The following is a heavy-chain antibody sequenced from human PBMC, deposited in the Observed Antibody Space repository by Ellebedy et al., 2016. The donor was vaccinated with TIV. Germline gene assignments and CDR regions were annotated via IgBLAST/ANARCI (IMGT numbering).Heavy chain of an antibody. V-gene: IGHV2-5*02. CDR2: IYWDDDK. D-gene: IGHD5-12*01. CDR3: AQTAFSGCFEY. CDR1: GFSLNTTGVG. Sequence: SGPTLVKPTQTLTLTCTFSGFSLNTTGVGVGWIRQPPGKALEWLALIYWDDDKRYSPSLKSRLSVTKDTSKNQVVLTMTNMDPVDTATYHCAQTAFSGCFEYWGQGTLVTVSS. J-gene: IGHJ4*02.